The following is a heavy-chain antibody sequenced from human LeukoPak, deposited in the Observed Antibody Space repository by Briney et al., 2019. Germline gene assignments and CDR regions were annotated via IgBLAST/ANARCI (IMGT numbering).Heavy chain of an antibody. J-gene: IGHJ4*02. CDR1: GGSISSGGYY. Sequence: SQTLSLTCTVSGGSISSGGYYWSWIRQPPGKGLEWLGSISYGGSTYYNPSLKSRVTISVDTSKNQFSLKLSSVTAADTAVYYCARHKVGSYYEPFHSWGQGTLVTVSS. D-gene: IGHD1-26*01. V-gene: IGHV4-39*01. CDR3: ARHKVGSYYEPFHS. CDR2: ISYGGST.